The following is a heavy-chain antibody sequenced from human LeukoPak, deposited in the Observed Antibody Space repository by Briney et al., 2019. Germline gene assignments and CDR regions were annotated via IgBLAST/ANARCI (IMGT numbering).Heavy chain of an antibody. D-gene: IGHD5-18*01. CDR1: GGSFSGYY. J-gene: IGHJ4*02. Sequence: PSETLSLTCAVYGGSFSGYYWSWIRQPPGKGLEWIGEINHSGSTNYNPSLKSRVTTSVDTSKNQFSLKLSSVTAADTAVYYCAREVRLGYSYGTNFDYWGQGTLVTVSS. CDR3: AREVRLGYSYGTNFDY. V-gene: IGHV4-34*01. CDR2: INHSGST.